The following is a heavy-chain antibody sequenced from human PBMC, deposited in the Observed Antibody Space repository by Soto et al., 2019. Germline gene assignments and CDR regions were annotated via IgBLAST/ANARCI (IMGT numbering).Heavy chain of an antibody. CDR1: GYTFTSYA. D-gene: IGHD3-10*01. Sequence: QVQLVQSGAEVKKPGASVKVSCKASGYTFTSYAMHWVRQAPGQRLEWMGWINAGNGNTKYSQKFQGRVTITRDTSASTAYMELRSLGSENTAVYSCARGPLLWGDVWGQGTTVTVSS. J-gene: IGHJ6*02. V-gene: IGHV1-3*01. CDR2: INAGNGNT. CDR3: ARGPLLWGDV.